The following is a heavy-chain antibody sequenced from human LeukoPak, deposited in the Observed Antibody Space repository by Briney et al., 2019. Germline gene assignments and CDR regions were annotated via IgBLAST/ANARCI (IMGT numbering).Heavy chain of an antibody. CDR3: ARVHWNYDGLAWFDP. CDR2: IFTSGAT. D-gene: IGHD1-7*01. Sequence: SETLSLTGTVSGGSIDSYSWSWIRQPAGKGLEWIGRIFTSGATFYNPSLKTRVTMSIATSKNQFSLKLSSVTAADTAVYYCARVHWNYDGLAWFDPWAREPWSPSPQ. V-gene: IGHV4-4*07. J-gene: IGHJ5*02. CDR1: GGSIDSYS.